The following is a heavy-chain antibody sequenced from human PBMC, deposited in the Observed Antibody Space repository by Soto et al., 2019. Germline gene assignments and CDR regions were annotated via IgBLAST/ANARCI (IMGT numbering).Heavy chain of an antibody. CDR2: IIPIFGTA. Sequence: QVQLVQSGAEVKKPGSSVKVSCKASGGTFSSYAISWVRQAPGQGLEWMGGIIPIFGTANYAQKFQGRVTITADESTSTAYMELSSLGSEDTAVYYCARAPTTPDSSRGYAFDIWGQGTMVTVSS. CDR3: ARAPTTPDSSRGYAFDI. J-gene: IGHJ3*02. V-gene: IGHV1-69*12. CDR1: GGTFSSYA. D-gene: IGHD3-22*01.